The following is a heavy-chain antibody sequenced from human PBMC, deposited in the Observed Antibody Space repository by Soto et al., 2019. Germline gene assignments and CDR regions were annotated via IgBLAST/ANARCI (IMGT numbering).Heavy chain of an antibody. CDR1: GFTFTTYW. CDR3: AKADYSYSWAPGDY. V-gene: IGHV3-74*01. CDR2: INNDGSST. Sequence: GGSLRLSCAASGFTFTTYWMHWVRQVPGKGLVWVSRINNDGSSTSNADSVKGRFTISRDNAKNTLYLQMNSLRVEDTALYYCAKADYSYSWAPGDYWGQGTLVTVSS. J-gene: IGHJ4*02. D-gene: IGHD6-13*01.